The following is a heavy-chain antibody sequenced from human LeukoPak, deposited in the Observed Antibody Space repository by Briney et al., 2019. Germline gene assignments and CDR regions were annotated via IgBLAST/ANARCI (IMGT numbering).Heavy chain of an antibody. J-gene: IGHJ4*02. V-gene: IGHV4-4*07. CDR3: ASDTYGSGSYGY. CDR1: GGSISSYY. D-gene: IGHD3-10*01. CDR2: IYTSGST. Sequence: LETLSLTCTVSGGSISSYYWSWIRQPAGRGLEWIGRIYTSGSTNYNPSLKSRVTMSVDTSRNQFSLKLSSVTAADTAVYYCASDTYGSGSYGYWGQGTLVTVSS.